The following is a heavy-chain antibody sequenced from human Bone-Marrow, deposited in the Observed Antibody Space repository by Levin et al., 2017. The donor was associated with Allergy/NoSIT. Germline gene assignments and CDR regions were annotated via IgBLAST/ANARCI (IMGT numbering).Heavy chain of an antibody. V-gene: IGHV3-21*01. CDR1: GFTFSIYS. J-gene: IGHJ5*02. Sequence: GESLKISCAASGFTFSIYSMNWVRQAPGKGLNWVSSITNSSSYIYYADSVKGRFTITRDNAKNSLYLQMSSLRVEDTAVYYCARGLEYSGLPWGQGTLVTVSS. CDR2: ITNSSSYI. D-gene: IGHD5-12*01. CDR3: ARGLEYSGLP.